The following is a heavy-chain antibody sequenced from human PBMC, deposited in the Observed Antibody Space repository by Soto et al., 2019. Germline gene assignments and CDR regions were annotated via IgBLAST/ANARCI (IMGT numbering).Heavy chain of an antibody. Sequence: QVQLVQSGAEVKKPGSSVKVSCKASGGTFSNYAISWVRQAPGQGLEWMGGITPIFATANYAQKFQGRVTITADESMSTAYMVLSRLTSEDTAVHYSSQTLGAAVAGPGWFHLWGRGTLVTVSS. J-gene: IGHJ2*01. V-gene: IGHV1-69*12. CDR2: ITPIFATA. CDR3: SQTLGAAVAGPGWFHL. CDR1: GGTFSNYA. D-gene: IGHD6-19*01.